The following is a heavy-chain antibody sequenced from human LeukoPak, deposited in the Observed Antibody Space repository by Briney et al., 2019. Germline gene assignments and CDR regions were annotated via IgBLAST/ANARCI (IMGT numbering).Heavy chain of an antibody. CDR1: GFGFSSYW. V-gene: IGHV3-7*01. J-gene: IGHJ3*01. D-gene: IGHD3-10*01. CDR2: IKLDGSEK. CDR3: AREDYYGSGNYVAWGGAFDV. Sequence: GGSLRLSCEASGFGFSSYWMTWVRQTPGKGLEWVANIKLDGSEKYYLDSVKGRFTISRDNAKISVYLQMNSLRAEDTAVYYCAREDYYGSGNYVAWGGAFDVWGQGTTVIVSS.